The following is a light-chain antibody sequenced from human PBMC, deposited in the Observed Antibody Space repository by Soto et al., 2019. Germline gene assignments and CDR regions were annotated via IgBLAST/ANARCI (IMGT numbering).Light chain of an antibody. Sequence: EIVLTQSPATLSLSPGERATLSCRASQSVSSYLAWYQQKPGQAPRLLIYDASSRATGIPARFSGSGSGTEFTLTISSPEPEDFAVYYCQQRSNWPVTFGQGTRVEIK. J-gene: IGKJ1*01. CDR3: QQRSNWPVT. CDR1: QSVSSY. V-gene: IGKV3-11*01. CDR2: DAS.